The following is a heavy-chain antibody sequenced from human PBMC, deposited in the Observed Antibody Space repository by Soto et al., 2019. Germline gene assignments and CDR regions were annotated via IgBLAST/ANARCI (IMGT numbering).Heavy chain of an antibody. D-gene: IGHD3-22*01. V-gene: IGHV1-58*01. J-gene: IGHJ4*02. CDR2: IVVGSGST. Sequence: GQRLEWIGWIVVGSGSTNYAQKFQERVTITRDMSTRTAYMELSSLRSEDTAVYYCAAVPEYYYDSSGYSSHYFDYWGQGTLVTVSS. CDR3: AAVPEYYYDSSGYSSHYFDY.